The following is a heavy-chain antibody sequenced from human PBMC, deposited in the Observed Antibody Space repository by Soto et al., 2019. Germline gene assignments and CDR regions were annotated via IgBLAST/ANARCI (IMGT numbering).Heavy chain of an antibody. J-gene: IGHJ6*02. CDR2: ISYDGSNK. CDR3: AKVSDAHYYSYYGMDV. D-gene: IGHD1-20*01. V-gene: IGHV3-30*18. CDR1: GFTFSSYG. Sequence: QVQLVESGGGVVQPGRSLRLSCAASGFTFSSYGMHWVRQAPGKGLEWVAVISYDGSNKYYADSVKGRFTISRDNSKNTMSLEMNSMRAEETAVYYCAKVSDAHYYSYYGMDVWGQGTTGTVSS.